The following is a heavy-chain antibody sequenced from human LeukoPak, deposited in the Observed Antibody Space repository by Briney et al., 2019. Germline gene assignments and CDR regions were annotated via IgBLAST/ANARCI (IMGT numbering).Heavy chain of an antibody. D-gene: IGHD2-21*02. Sequence: GGSLRLSCAASGFTFSDYSMNWVRQAPGKGLEWVSVIYSGGSTYYADSVKGRFTISRDNSKNTLYLQMNSLRAEDTAVYYCARFSPRGDDAFDIWGQGTMVTVSS. V-gene: IGHV3-66*01. J-gene: IGHJ3*02. CDR1: GFTFSDYS. CDR2: IYSGGST. CDR3: ARFSPRGDDAFDI.